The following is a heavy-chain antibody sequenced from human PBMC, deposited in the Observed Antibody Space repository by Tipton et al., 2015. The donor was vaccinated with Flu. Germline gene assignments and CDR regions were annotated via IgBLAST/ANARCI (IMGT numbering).Heavy chain of an antibody. CDR1: GGSFSGYY. Sequence: TLSLTCAVYGGSFSGYYWSWIRQPPGKGLEWIGEINHSGSTNYNPSLKSRVTISIDTSKNQFSLKLSSVTAADTAVYYCARKVTESRHNWNYIDSWGQGTLVTVSS. CDR2: INHSGST. V-gene: IGHV4-34*01. CDR3: ARKVTESRHNWNYIDS. J-gene: IGHJ4*02. D-gene: IGHD1-20*01.